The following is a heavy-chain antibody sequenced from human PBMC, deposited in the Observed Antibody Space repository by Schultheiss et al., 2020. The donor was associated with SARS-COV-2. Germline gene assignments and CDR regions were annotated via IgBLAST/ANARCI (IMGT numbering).Heavy chain of an antibody. Sequence: GGSLRLSCAASGFTFSSYGIHWVRQAPGKGLEWVAVIWYDGSNKYYADSVKGRFTISRDNSKNTLYLQMNSLRAEDTAVYYCARGGWYYYYGMDVWGQGTTVTVSS. J-gene: IGHJ6*02. CDR1: GFTFSSYG. D-gene: IGHD6-19*01. CDR3: ARGGWYYYYGMDV. V-gene: IGHV3-33*01. CDR2: IWYDGSNK.